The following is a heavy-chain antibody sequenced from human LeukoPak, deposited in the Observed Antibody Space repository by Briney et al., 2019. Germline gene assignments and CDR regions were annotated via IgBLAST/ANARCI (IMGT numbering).Heavy chain of an antibody. J-gene: IGHJ3*02. Sequence: PGGSLRLSCAASGFTVSSNYMNWVRQAPGKGLEWVSVIYSGGNTYYADSVKGRFTISRDNSKNTLYLQMNSLRAEDTAVYYCARGGRSNWYGGDAFDIWGQGTMVTVSS. V-gene: IGHV3-53*01. CDR3: ARGGRSNWYGGDAFDI. CDR1: GFTVSSNY. D-gene: IGHD6-13*01. CDR2: IYSGGNT.